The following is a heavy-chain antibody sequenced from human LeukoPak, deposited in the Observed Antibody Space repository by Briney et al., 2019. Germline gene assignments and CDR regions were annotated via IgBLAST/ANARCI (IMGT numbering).Heavy chain of an antibody. D-gene: IGHD6-19*01. Sequence: SVKVTCKASGGTFSSYAISWVRQAPGQGLEWMGRIIPILGIANYAQKIQGRVTITADKSTSTAYMQLSSLRSEDPAVAFCRYNSGHDALDIWGQGTMVTVSS. CDR1: GGTFSSYA. V-gene: IGHV1-69*04. CDR2: IIPILGIA. J-gene: IGHJ3*02. CDR3: RYNSGHDALDI.